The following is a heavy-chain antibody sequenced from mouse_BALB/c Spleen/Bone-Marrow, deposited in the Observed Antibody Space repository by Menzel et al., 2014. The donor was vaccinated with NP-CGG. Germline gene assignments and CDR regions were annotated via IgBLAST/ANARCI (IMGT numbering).Heavy chain of an antibody. V-gene: IGHV1S127*01. Sequence: QVQLQQSGAELVKPGASVKMSCKASGYTFTSYWMHWVKQRPGQGLEWIGVIDPSDSYTSYNQKFKGKATLTVDTSPSTAYMQLSSLTSEDSAVYYCTRWGTTVVAYYAMDYWGQGTSVTVSS. CDR2: IDPSDSYT. J-gene: IGHJ4*01. CDR1: GYTFTSYW. D-gene: IGHD1-1*01. CDR3: TRWGTTVVAYYAMDY.